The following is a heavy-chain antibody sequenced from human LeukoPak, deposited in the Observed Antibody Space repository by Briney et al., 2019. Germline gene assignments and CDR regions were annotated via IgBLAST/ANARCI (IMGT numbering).Heavy chain of an antibody. D-gene: IGHD1-26*01. CDR2: IYYSGST. CDR1: GGSISSGDYY. Sequence: SETLSLTCTVSGGSISSGDYYWSWIRQPPGKGLEWIGYIYYSGSTYYNPSLKSRVTISVDTSKNQFSLKLSSVTAADTAVYYCATMGATGREYYFDYWGQGTLVTVSS. J-gene: IGHJ4*02. CDR3: ATMGATGREYYFDY. V-gene: IGHV4-30-4*01.